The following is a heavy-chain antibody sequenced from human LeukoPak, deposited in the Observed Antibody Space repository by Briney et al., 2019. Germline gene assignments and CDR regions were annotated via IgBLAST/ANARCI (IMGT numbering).Heavy chain of an antibody. CDR1: GGTFSNYA. Sequence: SVKVSCKASGGTFSNYAISWVRQAPGQGLEWMGRIIPIFGIANYAQKFQGRVTITADKSTSTAYMELSSLRSEDTAVYYCARAPTTVTTLWFDPWGQGTLVTVSS. J-gene: IGHJ5*02. CDR3: ARAPTTVTTLWFDP. V-gene: IGHV1-69*04. CDR2: IIPIFGIA. D-gene: IGHD4-17*01.